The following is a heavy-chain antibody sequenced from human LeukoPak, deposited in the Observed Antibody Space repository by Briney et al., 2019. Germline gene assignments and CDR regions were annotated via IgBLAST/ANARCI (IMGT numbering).Heavy chain of an antibody. CDR3: ARDITMVRGVKGGY. J-gene: IGHJ4*02. CDR2: IYYSGCT. D-gene: IGHD3-10*01. CDR1: GGSISSSGYY. Sequence: PSETLSLTCTVSGGSISSSGYYWGWIRQPPGKGLEWIGSIYYSGCTYYNPSLKSRVTISVDTSKNQFSLKLSSVTAADTAVYYCARDITMVRGVKGGYWGQGTLVTVSS. V-gene: IGHV4-39*02.